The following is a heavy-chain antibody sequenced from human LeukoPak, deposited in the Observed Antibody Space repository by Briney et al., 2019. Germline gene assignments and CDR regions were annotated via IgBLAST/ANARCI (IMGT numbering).Heavy chain of an antibody. CDR1: GGTFSSYA. D-gene: IGHD1-26*01. V-gene: IGHV1-69*13. CDR3: AREVGLVGATWTDY. CDR2: IIPIFGTA. J-gene: IGHJ4*02. Sequence: ASVKVSCKASGGTFSSYAISWVRQAPGQGLEWMRGIIPIFGTANYAQKFQGRVTITADESTSTAYMELSSLRSEDTAVYYCAREVGLVGATWTDYWGQGTLVTVSS.